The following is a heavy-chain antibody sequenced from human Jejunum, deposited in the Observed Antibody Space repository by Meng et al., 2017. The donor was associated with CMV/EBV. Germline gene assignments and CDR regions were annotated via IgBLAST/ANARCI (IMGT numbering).Heavy chain of an antibody. CDR1: GVSIISDNG. J-gene: IGHJ4*02. D-gene: IGHD2-2*01. CDR2: VFHTGNT. V-gene: IGHV4-4*02. CDR3: ATARRGCSTASCYLEN. Sequence: SGVSIISDNGCVWVRPSPENGLEWIGEVFHTGNTNYNPSLSSRLTVSEDKSKTQCSLNLSSVTAADTARYYCATARRGCSTASCYLENWGQGTLVTVSS.